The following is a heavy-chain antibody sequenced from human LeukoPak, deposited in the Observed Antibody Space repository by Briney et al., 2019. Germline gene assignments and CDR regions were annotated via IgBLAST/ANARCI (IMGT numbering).Heavy chain of an antibody. J-gene: IGHJ5*02. CDR1: GYSFTSNW. Sequence: GESLKISCKGSGYSFTSNWISWVRQMPGKGLEGLGMMDPSDTYTNYSPSFQGHVTISADKSISTAYLQWSSLKASDTAMYYCARQPEGTWFDPWGQGTLVTVSS. CDR3: ARQPEGTWFDP. V-gene: IGHV5-10-1*01. CDR2: MDPSDTYT. D-gene: IGHD1-1*01.